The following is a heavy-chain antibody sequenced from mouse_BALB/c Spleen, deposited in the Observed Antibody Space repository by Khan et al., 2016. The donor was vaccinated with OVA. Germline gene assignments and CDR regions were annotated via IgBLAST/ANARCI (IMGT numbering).Heavy chain of an antibody. J-gene: IGHJ3*01. V-gene: IGHV5-6*01. CDR2: ISSGGDYT. Sequence: EVQLQESGGDLVKPGGSLKLSCAASGFTFSSYSMSWVRQTPDKRLEWVASISSGGDYTYYPDSVKGRFTISRDNAKNTLYLQMSDLKSEDTAMYYCADHLTGSVAYWGQGTLVTVSA. CDR3: ADHLTGSVAY. CDR1: GFTFSSYS. D-gene: IGHD4-1*01.